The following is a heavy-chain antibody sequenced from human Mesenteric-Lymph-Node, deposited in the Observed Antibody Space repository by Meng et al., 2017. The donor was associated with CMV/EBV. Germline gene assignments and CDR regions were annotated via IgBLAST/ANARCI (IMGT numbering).Heavy chain of an antibody. D-gene: IGHD6-13*01. CDR2: ISGSGGST. J-gene: IGHJ6*02. CDR1: GFTVSSNY. CDR3: AKGFRRDSSSWYQKPYYGMDV. Sequence: GESLKISCAASGFTVSSNYMSWVRQAPGKGLEWVSAISGSGGSTYYADSVKGRFTISRDNSKNTLYLQMNSLRAEDTAVYYCAKGFRRDSSSWYQKPYYGMDVWGQGTTVTVSS. V-gene: IGHV3-23*01.